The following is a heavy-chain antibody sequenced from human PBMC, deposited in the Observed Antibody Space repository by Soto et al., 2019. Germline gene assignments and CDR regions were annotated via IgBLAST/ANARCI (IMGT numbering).Heavy chain of an antibody. CDR3: ARVVLRFLGSDY. CDR1: GDSVSSGSYY. Sequence: QVQLQESGPGLVKPSETLSLTCTVSGDSVSSGSYYWSWIRQPPGKGLEWIGYIYYSGSTNYNPSLKSRVTISVDTSKNQFSLKLSSVTAADTAVYYCARVVLRFLGSDYWGQGTLVTVSS. D-gene: IGHD3-3*01. J-gene: IGHJ4*02. CDR2: IYYSGST. V-gene: IGHV4-61*01.